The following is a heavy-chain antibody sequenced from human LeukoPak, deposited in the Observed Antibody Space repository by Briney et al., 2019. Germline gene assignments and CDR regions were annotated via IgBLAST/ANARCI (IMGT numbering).Heavy chain of an antibody. CDR3: WATSGLSGYDRYDAFDI. CDR1: GFTFSSYW. V-gene: IGHV3-7*01. Sequence: QAGGSLRLSCAASGFTFSSYWMSRVRQAPGKGLEWVANIKQDGSEKYYVDSVKGRFTISRDNAKNSLYLQMNSLRAEDTAVYYCWATSGLSGYDRYDAFDIWGQGTMVTVSS. J-gene: IGHJ3*02. D-gene: IGHD5-12*01. CDR2: IKQDGSEK.